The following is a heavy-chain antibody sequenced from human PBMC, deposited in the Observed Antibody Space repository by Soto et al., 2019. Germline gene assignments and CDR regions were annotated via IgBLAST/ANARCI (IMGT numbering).Heavy chain of an antibody. CDR3: ATFNCDFDC. D-gene: IGHD1-1*01. CDR2: ISAYNGNT. Sequence: QVQLVQSGAEVKKPGASVKVSCKASGYTFTSYGISWVRQAPGQGLEWMGWISAYNGNTKYAQKLQVRVTLTTDTATGTDNLEVRGQRSGNTAVYYCATFNCDFDCWGQGTLVTGSA. J-gene: IGHJ4*02. V-gene: IGHV1-18*01. CDR1: GYTFTSYG.